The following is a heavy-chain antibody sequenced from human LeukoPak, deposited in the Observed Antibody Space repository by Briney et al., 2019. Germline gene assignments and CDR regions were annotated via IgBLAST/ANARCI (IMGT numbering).Heavy chain of an antibody. CDR1: GFTFSSYW. CDR2: IKQDGSEK. D-gene: IGHD3-10*01. J-gene: IGHJ4*02. CDR3: VRGPTPSFYYGSGSYYSLDY. Sequence: GGSLRLSCAASGFTFSSYWMTWVRQAPGKGLEWVANIKQDGSEKYYVDSVQGRFTISRDNAKNSLYLQMNSLRAEDTVVYYCVRGPTPSFYYGSGSYYSLDYWGQGTLVTVSS. V-gene: IGHV3-7*01.